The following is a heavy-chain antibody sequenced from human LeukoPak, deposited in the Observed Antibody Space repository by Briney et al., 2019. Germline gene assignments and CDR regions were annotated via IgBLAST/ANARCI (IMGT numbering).Heavy chain of an antibody. CDR3: ARRSNTYYTFDY. Sequence: PGGSLRLSCAASGFTFSDHYMDWVRQAPGKGLEWLARSRDKAKSYRTEHAASVKGRFTISRDNSKNSLYLQMNSLKTEDTAVYYCARRSNTYYTFDYWGQGTLVTVSS. D-gene: IGHD2-2*01. J-gene: IGHJ4*02. V-gene: IGHV3-72*01. CDR2: SRDKAKSYRT. CDR1: GFTFSDHY.